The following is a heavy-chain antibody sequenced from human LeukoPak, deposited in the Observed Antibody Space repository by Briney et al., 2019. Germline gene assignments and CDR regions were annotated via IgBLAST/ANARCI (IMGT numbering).Heavy chain of an antibody. J-gene: IGHJ3*02. V-gene: IGHV3-30*02. CDR2: IGHDGRNK. Sequence: GGSLRLSCEASGITFSNSGMHWVRQAPGKGLEWVAYIGHDGRNKFYTESVRGRFTISGDNSMKMAYLQMNSLRTEDTAIYYCAKDGDWTFDIWGQGTMVTVSS. CDR3: AKDGDWTFDI. CDR1: GITFSNSG. D-gene: IGHD2-21*01.